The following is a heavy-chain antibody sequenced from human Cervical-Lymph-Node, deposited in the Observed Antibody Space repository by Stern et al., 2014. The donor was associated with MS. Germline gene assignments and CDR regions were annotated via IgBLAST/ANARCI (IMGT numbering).Heavy chain of an antibody. J-gene: IGHJ4*02. CDR3: ARKGTYGLDY. V-gene: IGHV5-51*01. D-gene: IGHD3-10*01. CDR2: IYPDDSDA. CDR1: GYNFASYW. Sequence: VQLVQYGAEVKKPGESLKISCKGSGYNFASYWIGWVRQVPGKGLEWMGIIYPDDSDARYTPSFQGQVTMSADKSIGTAYLQWSSLKASDTAFYFCARKGTYGLDYWGQGALVTVSS.